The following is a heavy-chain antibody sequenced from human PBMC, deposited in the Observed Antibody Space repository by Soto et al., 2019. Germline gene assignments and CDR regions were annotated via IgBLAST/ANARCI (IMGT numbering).Heavy chain of an antibody. Sequence: PXGSLRLSCSASGFTFSSYAMSWVHQAPGKGLEWVSAISGSGGSTYYADSVKGRFTISRDNSKNTLYLQMNSLRAEDTAVYYCAKTYYYDSSGYYDYWGQGTLVTVSS. CDR3: AKTYYYDSSGYYDY. D-gene: IGHD3-22*01. CDR1: GFTFSSYA. V-gene: IGHV3-23*01. CDR2: ISGSGGST. J-gene: IGHJ4*02.